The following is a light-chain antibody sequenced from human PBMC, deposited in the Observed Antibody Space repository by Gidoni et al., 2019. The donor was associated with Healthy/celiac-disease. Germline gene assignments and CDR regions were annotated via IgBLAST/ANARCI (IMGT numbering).Light chain of an antibody. V-gene: IGKV1-33*01. CDR3: QQYDNLPIT. J-gene: IGKJ5*01. CDR1: QDISNY. Sequence: QMTQSPSSLSASVADRVTLTCQASQDISNYLNWYQQKPGKAPKLLIYDASNLETGVPSRFSGSGSGTDFTFTISSLQPEDIATYYCQQYDNLPITFGQGTRLEIK. CDR2: DAS.